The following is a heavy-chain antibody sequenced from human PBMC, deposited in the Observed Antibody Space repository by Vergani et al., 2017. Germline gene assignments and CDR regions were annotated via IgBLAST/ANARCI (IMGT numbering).Heavy chain of an antibody. Sequence: QVQLQESGPGLVKPSETLSLTCTVSGGSISSYYWSWIRQPPGKGLEWIGYIYYSGSTNYNPSLKSRVTISVDTSKNQFSLKLSSVTAADTAVYYCARVIAAATWSDNCYDYMDVWGKGTTVTVSS. D-gene: IGHD6-13*01. J-gene: IGHJ6*03. V-gene: IGHV4-59*01. CDR2: IYYSGST. CDR1: GGSISSYY. CDR3: ARVIAAATWSDNCYDYMDV.